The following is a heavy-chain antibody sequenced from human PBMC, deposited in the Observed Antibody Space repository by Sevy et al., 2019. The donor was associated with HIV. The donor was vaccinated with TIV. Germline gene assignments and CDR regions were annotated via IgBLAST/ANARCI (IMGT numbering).Heavy chain of an antibody. J-gene: IGHJ6*02. CDR1: GFTFSSYS. D-gene: IGHD3-16*01. V-gene: IGHV3-21*01. CDR2: ISSSSSYI. Sequence: GGSPRLSCAASGFTFSSYSMNWVRQAPGKGLEWVSSISSSSSYIYYADSVKGRFTISRDNAKNSLYLQMNSLRAEDTAVYYCATSGGFNYYGMDVWGQGTTVTVSS. CDR3: ATSGGFNYYGMDV.